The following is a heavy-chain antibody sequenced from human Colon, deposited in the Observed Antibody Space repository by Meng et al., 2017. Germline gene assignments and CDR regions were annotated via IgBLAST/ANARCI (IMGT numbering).Heavy chain of an antibody. CDR3: ARDHFFENSRYYRSLPLPGD. J-gene: IGHJ4*02. CDR1: GFSFSNYG. Sequence: GGSLRLSCVASGFSFSNYGMHWVRQAPGKGPEWVAFIAYDGREEYYADSVKGRFSVSRDNSKNTLDLQMGSLRPEDTAFYYCARDHFFENSRYYRSLPLPGDWGQGTLVTVSS. V-gene: IGHV3-30*05. D-gene: IGHD3-22*01. CDR2: IAYDGREE.